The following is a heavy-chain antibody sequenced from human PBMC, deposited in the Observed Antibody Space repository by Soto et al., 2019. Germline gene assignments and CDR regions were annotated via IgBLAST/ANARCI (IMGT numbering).Heavy chain of an antibody. V-gene: IGHV4-30-4*01. Sequence: QVQLQESGPGLVKPSQTLSLTCTVSGGSISTGAYYWSWIRQPPGKGLEWIGYIYYSGSPYYSPSLKSRVAMSVDMSENQFSLRLSSVTAADTAVYYCARALYSSDSSGYYLDAFDIWGQGTMVTVSS. CDR2: IYYSGSP. CDR3: ARALYSSDSSGYYLDAFDI. D-gene: IGHD3-22*01. J-gene: IGHJ3*02. CDR1: GGSISTGAYY.